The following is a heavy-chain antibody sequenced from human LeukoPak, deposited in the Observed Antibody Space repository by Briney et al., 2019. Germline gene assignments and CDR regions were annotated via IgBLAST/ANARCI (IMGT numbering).Heavy chain of an antibody. V-gene: IGHV4-34*01. J-gene: IGHJ4*02. CDR1: GGSFSGYY. D-gene: IGHD2-8*01. Sequence: SETLSLTCAVYGGSFSGYYWSWIRQPPGKGLEWIGEINHSGSTNYNPSLKSRVTISVDTSKNQFSLKLSSVTAADTAVYYCARGYFYFDYWGQGTLVTVSS. CDR2: INHSGST. CDR3: ARGYFYFDY.